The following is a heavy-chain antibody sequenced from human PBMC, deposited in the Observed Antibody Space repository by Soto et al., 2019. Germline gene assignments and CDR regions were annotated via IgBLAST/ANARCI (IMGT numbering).Heavy chain of an antibody. CDR2: IYYSGST. D-gene: IGHD2-15*01. Sequence: SETLSLTCTVSGGSISSGGYYWSWIRQHPGKGLEWIGYIYYSGSTYYNPSLKSRVTISIDTSKNQFSLKLSSVTAADTAVYYCASSPGGNLDYWGQGILVTFSS. V-gene: IGHV4-31*03. CDR3: ASSPGGNLDY. CDR1: GGSISSGGYY. J-gene: IGHJ4*02.